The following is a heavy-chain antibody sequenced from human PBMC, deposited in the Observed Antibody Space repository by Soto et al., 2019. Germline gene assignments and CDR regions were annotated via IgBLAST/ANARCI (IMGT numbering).Heavy chain of an antibody. Sequence: GGSLRLSCAASGFTFSSYWMSWVRQAPGKGLERVANIKQDGSEKYYVDSVKGRFTISRDNAKNSLYLQMNSLRAEDTAVYYCARYRVVISYYGMDVWGQGTTVTVSS. CDR3: ARYRVVISYYGMDV. V-gene: IGHV3-7*01. CDR1: GFTFSSYW. CDR2: IKQDGSEK. D-gene: IGHD3-22*01. J-gene: IGHJ6*02.